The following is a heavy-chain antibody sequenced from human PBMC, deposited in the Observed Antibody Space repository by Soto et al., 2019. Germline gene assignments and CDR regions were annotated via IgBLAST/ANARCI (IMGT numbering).Heavy chain of an antibody. CDR2: ISYDGSNK. Sequence: QVQLVESGGGVVQPGRSLRLSCAASGFTFSSYAMHWVRQAPGKGLEWVAVISYDGSNKYYADSVKGRLTISRDNSKNTLYLQMNSLRAEDTAVYYCARVGHLGYWGQGTLVTVSS. D-gene: IGHD3-3*02. CDR3: ARVGHLGY. J-gene: IGHJ4*02. CDR1: GFTFSSYA. V-gene: IGHV3-30-3*01.